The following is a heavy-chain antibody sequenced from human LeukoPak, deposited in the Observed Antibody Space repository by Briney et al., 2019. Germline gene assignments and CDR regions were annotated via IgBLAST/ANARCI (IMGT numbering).Heavy chain of an antibody. V-gene: IGHV3-74*01. CDR3: TRGISYTMNI. CDR2: ISADEIRT. Sequence: GGSLRLSCAASGSGFAFAGAWMHWVRQVPGKGPEWVSLISADEIRTTYADSVKGRFIISRDNAKNTLYLQMSSLRAEDTAVYYCTRGISYTMNIWGQGTTVTVSS. CDR1: GSGFAFAGAW. D-gene: IGHD2/OR15-2a*01. J-gene: IGHJ6*02.